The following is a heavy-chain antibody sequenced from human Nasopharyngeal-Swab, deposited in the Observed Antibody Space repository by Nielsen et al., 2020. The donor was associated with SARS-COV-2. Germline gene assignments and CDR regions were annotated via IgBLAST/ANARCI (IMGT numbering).Heavy chain of an antibody. D-gene: IGHD3-10*01. J-gene: IGHJ4*02. Sequence: GESLKISCAASGFTFSSYSMNWVRQAPGKGLEWVSYISSSSSTIYYADSVKGRFTISRDNAKNSLYLQMNSLRAEDTAVYYCARGGRSYAAGYFDYWGQGTLVTVSS. CDR3: ARGGRSYAAGYFDY. V-gene: IGHV3-48*04. CDR2: ISSSSSTI. CDR1: GFTFSSYS.